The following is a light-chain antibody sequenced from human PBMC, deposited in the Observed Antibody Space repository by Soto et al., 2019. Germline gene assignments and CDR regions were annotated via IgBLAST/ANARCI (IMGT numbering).Light chain of an antibody. CDR3: GTWDSSLSAL. CDR1: SSNIGNNY. CDR2: DNN. Sequence: QSVLTQPPSVAASPGQKVTISCSGSSSNIGNNYVSWYQQLPVTAPKLLIYDNNKRPSGIPDRFSGSKSGTSATLGITGLQTGDEDDYYCGTWDSSLSALSGGGTKLNVL. V-gene: IGLV1-51*01. J-gene: IGLJ2*01.